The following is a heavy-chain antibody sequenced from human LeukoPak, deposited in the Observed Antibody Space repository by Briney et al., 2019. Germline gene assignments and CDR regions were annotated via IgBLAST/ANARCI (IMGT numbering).Heavy chain of an antibody. V-gene: IGHV3-53*01. CDR3: AREGGPYSSILRGQ. Sequence: PGGCLRLSCAVSGFTVSGNYMSWVRHAPGRGLEWVSVMYSSGSTDYADSVKGRFTISRDNSKNTLYLQMNSLRAEDTAVYYCAREGGPYSSILRGQWGQGTLVTVSP. D-gene: IGHD6-19*01. J-gene: IGHJ4*02. CDR2: MYSSGST. CDR1: GFTVSGNY.